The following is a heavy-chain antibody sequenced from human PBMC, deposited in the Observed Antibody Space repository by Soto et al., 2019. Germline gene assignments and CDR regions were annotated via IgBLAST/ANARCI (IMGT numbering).Heavy chain of an antibody. J-gene: IGHJ6*02. V-gene: IGHV3-48*01. Sequence: PGGSLRLSCAASGFTFSTYSMNWVRQAPGKGLEWVSYISSSSSTKHSADSVKGRFTISRDNAQNSLYLQMNSLRAEDTAVYYCARDCLDCASGRYFGYYYYGLDVWGQGTTVTVSS. CDR2: ISSSSSTK. CDR1: GFTFSTYS. CDR3: ARDCLDCASGRYFGYYYYGLDV. D-gene: IGHD3-10*01.